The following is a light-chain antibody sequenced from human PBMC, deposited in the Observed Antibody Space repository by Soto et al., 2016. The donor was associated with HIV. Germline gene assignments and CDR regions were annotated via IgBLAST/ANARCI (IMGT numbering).Light chain of an antibody. CDR3: LSRDKINMFYV. J-gene: IGLJ1*01. V-gene: IGLV3-19*01. Sequence: SSELTQVPHVSVALGQTVKISCQGDSLKRYSVSWYQYKVGHAPVLVIYVEDNRPPGIPERFSGSISKSGKTAYLTISEIQAEDEAELFLLSRDKINMFYVFGPGTRVTV. CDR1: SLKRYS. CDR2: VED.